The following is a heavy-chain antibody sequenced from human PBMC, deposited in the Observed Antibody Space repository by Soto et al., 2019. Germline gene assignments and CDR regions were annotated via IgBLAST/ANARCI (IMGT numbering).Heavy chain of an antibody. CDR2: IYHSGST. D-gene: IGHD4-17*01. Sequence: SETLSLTCAVSGGSISSGGYSWSWIRQPPGKGLEWIGYIYHSGSTYYNPSLKSRVTIAVERSKNQFSLKLSSVTAADTAVYYCARVTTVTSPLDMGAFDIWGQGTMVTVSS. CDR3: ARVTTVTSPLDMGAFDI. J-gene: IGHJ3*02. CDR1: GGSISSGGYS. V-gene: IGHV4-30-2*01.